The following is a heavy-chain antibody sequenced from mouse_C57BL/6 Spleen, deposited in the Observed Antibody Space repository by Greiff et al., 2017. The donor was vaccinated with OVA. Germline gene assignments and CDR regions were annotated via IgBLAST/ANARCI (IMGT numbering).Heavy chain of an antibody. CDR2: ISGGGGNT. D-gene: IGHD4-1*01. V-gene: IGHV5-9*01. CDR1: GFTFSSYT. CDR3: ARQANWGLYWYFDV. J-gene: IGHJ1*03. Sequence: EVQLVESGGGLVKPGGSLKLSCAASGFTFSSYTMSWVRQTPEKRLEWVATISGGGGNTYYPDSVKGRFTISRDNAKNTLYLQMSSLRSEDTALYYCARQANWGLYWYFDVWGTGTTVTVSS.